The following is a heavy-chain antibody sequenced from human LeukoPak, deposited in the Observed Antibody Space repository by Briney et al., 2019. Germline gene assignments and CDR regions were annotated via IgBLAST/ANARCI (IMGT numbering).Heavy chain of an antibody. Sequence: SETLSLTCTVSGGSISSSSYYWGWIRQPPGKGLEGIGYIYYSGSTNYNPSLKSRVTISIDTSKNQFSLKLSSVTAADTAVYYCARGDSTVTPKYFQYWGQGTLVTVSS. D-gene: IGHD4-23*01. CDR1: GGSISSSSYY. CDR3: ARGDSTVTPKYFQY. CDR2: IYYSGST. V-gene: IGHV4-61*05. J-gene: IGHJ1*01.